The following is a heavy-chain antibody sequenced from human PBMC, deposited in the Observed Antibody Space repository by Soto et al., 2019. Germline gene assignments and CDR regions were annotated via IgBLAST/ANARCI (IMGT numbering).Heavy chain of an antibody. D-gene: IGHD6-19*01. CDR1: GFTFSGYA. CDR2: ISGSGGST. Sequence: GGSLRLSCAASGFTFSGYAMSWVRRAPGKGLEWVSAISGSGGSTYYADSVKGRFTISRDNSKNTLYLQMNSLRAEDTAVYYCAKAPIAVAGIDYFDYWGQGTLVTVSS. J-gene: IGHJ4*02. V-gene: IGHV3-23*01. CDR3: AKAPIAVAGIDYFDY.